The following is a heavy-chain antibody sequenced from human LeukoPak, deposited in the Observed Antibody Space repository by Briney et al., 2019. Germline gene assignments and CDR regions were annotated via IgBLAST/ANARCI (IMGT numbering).Heavy chain of an antibody. D-gene: IGHD2-21*01. CDR2: INPNSGGT. V-gene: IGHV1-2*02. CDR1: GYRFTGYH. J-gene: IGHJ4*02. CDR3: VPSSGDGRFYFDY. Sequence: ASVKVSCKASGYRFTGYHMHWVRQAPGQGLEWMGWINPNSGGTSYAQKFQGRVTMTRDTSITTAYMGLSRLRSDDTAVYYCVPSSGDGRFYFDYWGQGTLVTVSS.